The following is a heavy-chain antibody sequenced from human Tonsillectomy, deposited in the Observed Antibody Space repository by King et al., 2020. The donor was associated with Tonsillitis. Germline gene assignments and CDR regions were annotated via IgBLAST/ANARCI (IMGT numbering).Heavy chain of an antibody. CDR3: ARESGGTDY. CDR1: GFTFSDYY. Sequence: VQLVESGGGLIKPGGSLRLSCAASGFTFSDYYMSWIRQAPGKGLEWVSYISISKNYTSYADSVRGRFIISRDNTGNSLYLQLNSLRVEDTAVYYCARESGGTDYWGRGTLVTVSS. J-gene: IGHJ4*02. D-gene: IGHD1-26*01. V-gene: IGHV3-11*05. CDR2: ISISKNYT.